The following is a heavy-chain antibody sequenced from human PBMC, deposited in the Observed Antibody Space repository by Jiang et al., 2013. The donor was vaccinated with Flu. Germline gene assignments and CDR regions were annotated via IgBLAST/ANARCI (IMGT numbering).Heavy chain of an antibody. Sequence: QLLESGGGLVQPGGSLRLSCAASGFTFSSYWMSWVRQAPGKGLEWVANIKQDGSEKYYVDSVKGRFTISRDNAKNSLYLQMNSLRAEDTAVYYCARDFYDYVWGSYRQWGQGTLVTVSS. CDR3: ARDFYDYVWGSYRQ. J-gene: IGHJ4*02. CDR1: GFTFSSYW. CDR2: IKQDGSEK. V-gene: IGHV3-7*01. D-gene: IGHD3-16*02.